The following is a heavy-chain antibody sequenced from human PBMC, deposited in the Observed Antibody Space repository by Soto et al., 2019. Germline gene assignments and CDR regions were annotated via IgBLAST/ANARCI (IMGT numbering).Heavy chain of an antibody. D-gene: IGHD2-2*01. Sequence: GGSLRLSCAASGFTFSSYAMSWVRQAPGKGLEWVSAISGSGGSTYYADSVKGRFTISRDNSKNTLYLQMNSLRAEDTAVYYCAKGLGYCSSTSCSLLYYYYGMDVWGQGTTVTVSS. CDR3: AKGLGYCSSTSCSLLYYYYGMDV. CDR1: GFTFSSYA. V-gene: IGHV3-23*01. CDR2: ISGSGGST. J-gene: IGHJ6*02.